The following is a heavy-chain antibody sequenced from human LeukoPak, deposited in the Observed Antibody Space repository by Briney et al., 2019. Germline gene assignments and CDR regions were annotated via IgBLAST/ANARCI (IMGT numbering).Heavy chain of an antibody. V-gene: IGHV3-23*01. D-gene: IGHD3-3*01. CDR2: ISGSGGST. Sequence: GGALRLSCAASGFSFSSDAMSWGRDAPEKGLEWASAISGSGGSTYYADSVLGRFTISRDNSTNTLYLQRNSRRAEDTAVYYCAKFTRGLDYWGQGTLVTVSS. CDR1: GFSFSSDA. J-gene: IGHJ4*02. CDR3: AKFTRGLDY.